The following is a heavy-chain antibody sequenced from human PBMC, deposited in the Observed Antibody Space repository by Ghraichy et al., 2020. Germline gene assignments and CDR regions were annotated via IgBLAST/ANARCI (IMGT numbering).Heavy chain of an antibody. D-gene: IGHD3/OR15-3a*01. J-gene: IGHJ5*02. CDR1: GGSISSYY. Sequence: SQTLSLTCTVSGGSISSYYWSWIRQPAGKGLEWIGRIYTSGSTNYNPSLKSRVTMSVDTSKNQFSLKLSSVTAADTAVYYCARDWTVRYPAAFDPWGQGTLVTVSS. CDR3: ARDWTVRYPAAFDP. CDR2: IYTSGST. V-gene: IGHV4-4*07.